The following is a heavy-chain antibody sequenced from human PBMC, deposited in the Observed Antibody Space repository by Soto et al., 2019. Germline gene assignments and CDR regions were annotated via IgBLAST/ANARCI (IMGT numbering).Heavy chain of an antibody. CDR1: GYTFTSYG. J-gene: IGHJ4*02. D-gene: IGHD3-22*01. Sequence: SVKVSCKASGYTFTSYGISWVRLAPGQGLEWMGGIIPIFGTANYAQKFQGRVTITADESTSTAYMELSSLRSEDTAVYYCASSNYDSPIPLYYWGQGTLVTVSS. CDR2: IIPIFGTA. V-gene: IGHV1-69*13. CDR3: ASSNYDSPIPLYY.